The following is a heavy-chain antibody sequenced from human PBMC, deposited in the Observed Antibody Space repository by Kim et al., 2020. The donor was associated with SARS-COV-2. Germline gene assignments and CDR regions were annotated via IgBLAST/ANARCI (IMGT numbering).Heavy chain of an antibody. Sequence: TKYGQKVQGRVIMTTDTSTNTAYMDLWSLRSDDTAMYYCARGAYGDVSFDYWGQGTLVTVSS. V-gene: IGHV1-18*01. J-gene: IGHJ4*02. CDR2: T. CDR3: ARGAYGDVSFDY. D-gene: IGHD4-17*01.